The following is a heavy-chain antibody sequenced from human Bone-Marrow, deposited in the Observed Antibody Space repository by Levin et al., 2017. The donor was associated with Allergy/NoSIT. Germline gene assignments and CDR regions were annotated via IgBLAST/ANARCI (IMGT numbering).Heavy chain of an antibody. CDR3: ARRQWLVAKNFYGVDV. CDR1: GVSISGGPNY. V-gene: IGHV4-39*01. D-gene: IGHD6-19*01. J-gene: IGHJ6*02. Sequence: NSSETLSLTCSVSGVSISGGPNYWTWIRQAPGTGLEWIGTMYYSGTTYYSPSLKSRVTISGDTSKNQFSLKLTSVTAADTAVYYCARRQWLVAKNFYGVDVWGQGTTVIVSS. CDR2: MYYSGTT.